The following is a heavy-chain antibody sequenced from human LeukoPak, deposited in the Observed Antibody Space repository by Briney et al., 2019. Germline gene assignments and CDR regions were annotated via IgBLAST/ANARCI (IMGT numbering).Heavy chain of an antibody. V-gene: IGHV4-34*01. Sequence: SETLSLTCAVYGGSFSGYYWSWIRQPPGKGLEWIGEINHSGSTNYNPSLKSRVTISVDTSKNQFSLKLSSVTAADTAVYYCARLLRSGWYRSRFDYWGQGTLVTVSS. CDR3: ARLLRSGWYRSRFDY. J-gene: IGHJ4*02. CDR2: INHSGST. D-gene: IGHD6-19*01. CDR1: GGSFSGYY.